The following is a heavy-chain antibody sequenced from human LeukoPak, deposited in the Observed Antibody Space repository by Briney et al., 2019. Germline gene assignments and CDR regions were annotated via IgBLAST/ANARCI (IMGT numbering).Heavy chain of an antibody. Sequence: SETLSLTCTVSGGSISSYSWTWIRQPPGKGLECIGYIYDSGSTTYNPSLKSRVTISVDTSKNQFSLKLSSVTAADTAVYYCARRYYYDSSGYHFDYWGQGTLVTVSS. D-gene: IGHD3-22*01. CDR3: ARRYYYDSSGYHFDY. J-gene: IGHJ4*02. CDR1: GGSISSYS. V-gene: IGHV4-59*01. CDR2: IYDSGST.